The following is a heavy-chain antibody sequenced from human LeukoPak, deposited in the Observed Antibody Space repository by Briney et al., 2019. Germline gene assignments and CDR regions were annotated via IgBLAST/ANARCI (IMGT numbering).Heavy chain of an antibody. J-gene: IGHJ3*02. CDR2: INPNSGGT. CDR3: ARDASSAYYYDSSGLGSAFDI. V-gene: IGHV1-2*02. Sequence: ASVKVSCKASGYTFTVYYMHWVRQAPGQGLEWMGWINPNSGGTNYAQKFQGRVTMTRDTSISTAYMELSRLRSDDTAVYYCARDASSAYYYDSSGLGSAFDIWGQGTMVTVSS. CDR1: GYTFTVYY. D-gene: IGHD3-22*01.